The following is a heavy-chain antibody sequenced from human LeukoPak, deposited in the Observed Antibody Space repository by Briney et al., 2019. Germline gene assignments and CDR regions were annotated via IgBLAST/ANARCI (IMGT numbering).Heavy chain of an antibody. D-gene: IGHD2-15*01. CDR3: AKDSHVVAATPYYFDD. CDR2: ISGSGGST. CDR1: GFTFSTYA. J-gene: IGHJ4*02. V-gene: IGHV3-23*01. Sequence: HPGGSLRLSCAASGFTFSTYAMSWVRQAPGEGLEWVSAISGSGGSTYYADSVKGRFTISRDNSKKTLYLQMNSLRAEDTAVYYCAKDSHVVAATPYYFDDWGQGTLVTVSS.